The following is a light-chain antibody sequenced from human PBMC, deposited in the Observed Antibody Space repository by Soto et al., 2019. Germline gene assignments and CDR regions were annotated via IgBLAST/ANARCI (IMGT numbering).Light chain of an antibody. Sequence: DIQMTQSPFTLSASVGDRVTITCRASQNIRSRLAWFQQKPGKAPKLLIYAASSLQSGVPSRFSGSRCGVDVNSVISMLQPDGFVICFCPEYNSDWSLGEGTRVDIK. CDR1: QNIRSR. CDR3: PEYNSDWS. CDR2: AAS. J-gene: IGKJ1*01. V-gene: IGKV1-5*01.